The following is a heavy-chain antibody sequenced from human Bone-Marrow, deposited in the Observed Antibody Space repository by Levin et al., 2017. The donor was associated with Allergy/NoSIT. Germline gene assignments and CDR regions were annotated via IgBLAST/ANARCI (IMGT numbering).Heavy chain of an antibody. V-gene: IGHV3-48*03. D-gene: IGHD2-15*01. Sequence: GESLKISCAASGFIVRSYEMNWVRQAPGKGLEWISYINSGGRTKYYADSVKGRFTISTDNAKNSLFLQMNSLRAEDTAVYYCARDPVVRDKDPGMDVWGQGTTVIVSS. CDR3: ARDPVVRDKDPGMDV. J-gene: IGHJ6*02. CDR1: GFIVRSYE. CDR2: INSGGRTK.